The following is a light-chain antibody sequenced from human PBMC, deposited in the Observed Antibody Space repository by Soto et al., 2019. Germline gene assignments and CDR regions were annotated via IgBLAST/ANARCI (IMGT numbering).Light chain of an antibody. Sequence: EIVLTQSPGTLSLSPGERATLSCRASQSVSSSSLAWYQQKPGQAPRLLIYAASSRASGIPGRFSGSGSGTDFTLTISRLEPEDFAVDYCQQYVGSPPKYTFGQGTKLEIK. CDR2: AAS. V-gene: IGKV3-20*01. CDR3: QQYVGSPPKYT. J-gene: IGKJ2*01. CDR1: QSVSSSS.